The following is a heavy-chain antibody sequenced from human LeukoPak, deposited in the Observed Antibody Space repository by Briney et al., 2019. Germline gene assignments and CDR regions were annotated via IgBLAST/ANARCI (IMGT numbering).Heavy chain of an antibody. CDR2: ISGSGGST. D-gene: IGHD3-3*01. Sequence: GGSLRLSCAASGFTFSSYAMSWVRQAPGKGLEWVSAISGSGGSTYYADSVKGRFTISRDNSKNTLYLQMNSLRAEDTAVYYCACEISYDFWSGYYGMDVWGQGTTVTVSS. J-gene: IGHJ6*02. CDR3: ACEISYDFWSGYYGMDV. V-gene: IGHV3-23*01. CDR1: GFTFSSYA.